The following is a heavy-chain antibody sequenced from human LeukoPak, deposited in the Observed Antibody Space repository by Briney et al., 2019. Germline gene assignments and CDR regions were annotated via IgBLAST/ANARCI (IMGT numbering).Heavy chain of an antibody. Sequence: GSLRLSCGASGFTCRDYSMNWVRQAPGEGLEWVSYISRRGFTLNYADSVKGRFTISRDNAKNSLYLQMNSLRADDTAVYYCARDRSNSWSKDYWGQGTLVTVSS. V-gene: IGHV3-48*01. D-gene: IGHD6-13*01. CDR1: GFTCRDYS. CDR2: ISRRGFTL. J-gene: IGHJ4*02. CDR3: ARDRSNSWSKDY.